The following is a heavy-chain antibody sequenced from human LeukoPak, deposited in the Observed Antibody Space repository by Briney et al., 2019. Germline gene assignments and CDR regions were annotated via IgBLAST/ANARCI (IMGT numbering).Heavy chain of an antibody. V-gene: IGHV4-34*01. CDR2: INHSGST. CDR3: ARDRVKWLVYYYGMDV. D-gene: IGHD6-19*01. CDR1: GGSFSGYH. J-gene: IGHJ6*02. Sequence: PSETLSLTCAVYGGSFSGYHWSWIRQPPGKGLEWIGEINHSGSTNYNPSLKSRVTISVDTSKNQFSLKLSSVTAADTAVYYCARDRVKWLVYYYGMDVWGQGTTVTVSS.